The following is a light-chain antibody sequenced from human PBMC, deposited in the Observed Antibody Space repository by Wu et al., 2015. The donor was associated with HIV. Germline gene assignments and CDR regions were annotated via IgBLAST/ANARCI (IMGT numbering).Light chain of an antibody. CDR3: QQYTNWPRA. J-gene: IGKJ1*01. V-gene: IGKV3-15*01. CDR1: QSVSSS. CDR2: GAS. Sequence: EIVMTQSPATLSVSPGERVILSCRASQSVSSSLAWYQHKPGQAPRLLIYGASTRATGIPARFSGSGSGTEFTLTISSLQSEDFAVYYCQQYTNWPRAFGQGTNVEIK.